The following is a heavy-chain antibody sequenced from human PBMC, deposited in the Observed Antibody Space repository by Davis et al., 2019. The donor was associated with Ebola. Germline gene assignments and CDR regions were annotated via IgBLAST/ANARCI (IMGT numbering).Heavy chain of an antibody. CDR1: GASIRSSY. Sequence: MPSETLSLTCTVSGASIRSSYWSWIRQSPGKGLEWIAYKYYSGSSSYNPSLKGRVTVTIDTTTNQFSLRLTSVTAADTAVYYCARGGDNGNDFWGQGTLVTVSS. CDR3: ARGGDNGNDF. D-gene: IGHD5-12*01. V-gene: IGHV4-59*12. J-gene: IGHJ4*02. CDR2: KYYSGSS.